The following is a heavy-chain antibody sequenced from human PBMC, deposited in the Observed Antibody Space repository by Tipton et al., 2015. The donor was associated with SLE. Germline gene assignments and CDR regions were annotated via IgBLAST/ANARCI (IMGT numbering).Heavy chain of an antibody. D-gene: IGHD6-19*01. CDR2: IYYSGST. J-gene: IGHJ3*02. V-gene: IGHV4-59*11. CDR3: ARVGGIAVAGTDAFDI. Sequence: TLSLTCTVSGGSISSHYWSWIRQPPGKGLEWIGYIYYSGSTYYNPSLKSRVTISVDTSKNQFSLKLSSVTAADTAVYYCARVGGIAVAGTDAFDIWGQGTMVTVSS. CDR1: GGSISSHY.